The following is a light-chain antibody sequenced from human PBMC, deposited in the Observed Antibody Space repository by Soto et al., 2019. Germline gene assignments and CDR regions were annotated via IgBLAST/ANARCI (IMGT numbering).Light chain of an antibody. CDR3: QQSHSSPLT. Sequence: DIQMTQSPSSLSASVGDRVTITCRASQSIGPYLSWYQQKPGKPPSLLIYVASALEGGVPSRFSGSGSGTDFTLNISSLQPEDFATYFCQQSHSSPLTFGQGTKVEI. V-gene: IGKV1-39*01. CDR2: VAS. J-gene: IGKJ1*01. CDR1: QSIGPY.